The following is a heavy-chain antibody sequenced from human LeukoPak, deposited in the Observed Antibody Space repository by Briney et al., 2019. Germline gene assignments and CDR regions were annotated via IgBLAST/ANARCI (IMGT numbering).Heavy chain of an antibody. J-gene: IGHJ4*02. Sequence: ASVKVSCKASGYTFTSYDINWVRQATGQGLEWMGWMNPNSGNTGYAQKFQGRVTMTRNTSISTAYMELSSLRSEDTAVYYCARGLGRATMARGVIIGYWGQGTLVTVSS. V-gene: IGHV1-8*01. CDR3: ARGLGRATMARGVIIGY. CDR2: MNPNSGNT. CDR1: GYTFTSYD. D-gene: IGHD3-10*01.